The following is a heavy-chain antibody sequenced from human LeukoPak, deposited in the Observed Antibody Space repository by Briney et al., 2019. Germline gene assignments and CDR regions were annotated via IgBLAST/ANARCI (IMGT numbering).Heavy chain of an antibody. J-gene: IGHJ5*02. D-gene: IGHD3-10*01. CDR3: ARGGSGTQSGWFDP. CDR1: GYTFNNYG. Sequence: EASVKVSCKASGYTFNNYGISWVRQAPGQGLEWMGWINPNSGGTNYAQKFQGRVTMTRDTSISTAYMELSRLRSDDTAVYYCARGGSGTQSGWFDPWGQGTLVTVSS. CDR2: INPNSGGT. V-gene: IGHV1-2*02.